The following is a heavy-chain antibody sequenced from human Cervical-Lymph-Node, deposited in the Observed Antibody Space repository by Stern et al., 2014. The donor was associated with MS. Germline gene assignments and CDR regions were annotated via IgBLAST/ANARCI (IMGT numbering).Heavy chain of an antibody. Sequence: DQLVESGGGVVKPGRSLRLSCAASGVVFSTAIMHWVRKAPGKGLQWVAGLSYDGSEYYADSVKGRFRMSRDNLKNTVDLQMNSLSAEDTALYFCAREGYSSGRAPSFEHWGRGAPVTVSS. CDR1: GVVFSTAI. J-gene: IGHJ4*02. CDR2: LSYDGSE. V-gene: IGHV3-30*01. CDR3: AREGYSSGRAPSFEH. D-gene: IGHD2-15*01.